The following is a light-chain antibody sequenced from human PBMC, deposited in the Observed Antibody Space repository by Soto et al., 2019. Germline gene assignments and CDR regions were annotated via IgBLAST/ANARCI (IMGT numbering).Light chain of an antibody. V-gene: IGKV3-15*01. CDR1: QSVSSN. Sequence: EIVMTQSPATLSVSPGERATLSCRASQSVSSNLAWYQQKPGQATRLLIYGASTRATGIPARFSGSGSGTEFKLTISSLQSEDFAVYYCQQYNNWTFGQGTKVEI. CDR3: QQYNNWT. J-gene: IGKJ1*01. CDR2: GAS.